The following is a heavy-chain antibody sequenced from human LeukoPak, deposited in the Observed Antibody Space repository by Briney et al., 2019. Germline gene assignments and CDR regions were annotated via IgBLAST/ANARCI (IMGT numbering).Heavy chain of an antibody. D-gene: IGHD3-22*01. CDR3: ARGWHRMSYYDSTTPGY. V-gene: IGHV3-30-3*01. CDR2: ISYDGSNK. CDR1: GFTFSSYA. J-gene: IGHJ4*02. Sequence: PGRSLRLSCAASGFTFSSYAMHWVRPAPGKGLEWVAVISYDGSNKYYADSVKSRFTISRDNSKNTLYLQMNSLRAGDTAVYYCARGWHRMSYYDSTTPGYWGQGTLVTVSS.